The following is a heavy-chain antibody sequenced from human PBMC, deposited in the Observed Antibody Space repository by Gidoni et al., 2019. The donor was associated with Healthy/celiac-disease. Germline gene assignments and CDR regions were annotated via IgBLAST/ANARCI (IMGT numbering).Heavy chain of an antibody. CDR2: INWNGGST. D-gene: IGHD1-26*01. Sequence: EVQLVESGGGVVRPGGSLRLYCAASGSPFDDYGMSWVRQAPGKGLEWVSGINWNGGSTGYADSVKGRFTISRDNAKNSLYLQMNSLRAEDTALYHCARVRSWELTGAFDIWGQGTMVTVSS. J-gene: IGHJ3*02. CDR3: ARVRSWELTGAFDI. V-gene: IGHV3-20*01. CDR1: GSPFDDYG.